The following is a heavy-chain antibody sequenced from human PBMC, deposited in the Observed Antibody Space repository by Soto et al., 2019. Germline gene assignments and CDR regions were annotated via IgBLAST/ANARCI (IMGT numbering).Heavy chain of an antibody. CDR1: GGTFSSYA. CDR3: ARDPARRSGLPPGRPLLPGGPTYYYYGMDV. CDR2: IIPIFGTA. D-gene: IGHD2-15*01. J-gene: IGHJ6*02. V-gene: IGHV1-69*06. Sequence: QVQLVQSGAEVKKPGSSVKVSCKASGGTFSSYAISWVRQAPGQGLEWMGGIIPIFGTANYAQKFQGRVTITADKSTSTAYMELSSLRSEDTAVYYCARDPARRSGLPPGRPLLPGGPTYYYYGMDVWGQGTTVTVSS.